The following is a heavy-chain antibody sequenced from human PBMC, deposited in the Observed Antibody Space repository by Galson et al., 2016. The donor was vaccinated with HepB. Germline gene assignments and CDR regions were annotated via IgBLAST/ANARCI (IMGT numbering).Heavy chain of an antibody. D-gene: IGHD3-3*01. CDR1: GGSLSDNY. V-gene: IGHV4-34*01. J-gene: IGHJ4*02. CDR2: INHSGNT. Sequence: ETLSLTCGVFGGSLSDNYWSWIRQSPGKGLEWIGEINHSGNTRYNLSLKSRVTISVDTSKNQFSLKLSSVTAADTAVYYCARVHRGYDFWSGRLYYFDYWGQGTLVTVSS. CDR3: ARVHRGYDFWSGRLYYFDY.